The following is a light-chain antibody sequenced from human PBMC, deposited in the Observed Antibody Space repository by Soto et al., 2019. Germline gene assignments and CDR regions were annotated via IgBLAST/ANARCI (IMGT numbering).Light chain of an antibody. V-gene: IGLV7-43*01. CDR1: TGPVTSGNY. CDR3: LLSHGGALV. CDR2: STS. J-gene: IGLJ7*01. Sequence: QTVVTQEPSPTVSPGGTVTLTCASSTGPVTSGNYPHWFQQKPGQPPRPLISSTSIRHSWTPPRFSGSLLGGKAALTVSDVQPEDEADYYCLLSHGGALVFGGGTQLTVL.